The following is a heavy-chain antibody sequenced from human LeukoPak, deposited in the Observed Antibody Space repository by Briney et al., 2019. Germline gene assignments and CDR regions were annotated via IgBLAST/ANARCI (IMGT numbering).Heavy chain of an antibody. Sequence: ASVKVSFKASGYTFTDYYMHWVRQAPGQGLEWTGWINPNSGGTNYAQKYQGRVTMTRDMSIGTAYMELSRLRSDDTAVYYCARRGPLGFPDYWGQGTLVTVSS. CDR1: GYTFTDYY. V-gene: IGHV1-2*02. CDR2: INPNSGGT. D-gene: IGHD2-2*03. CDR3: ARRGPLGFPDY. J-gene: IGHJ4*02.